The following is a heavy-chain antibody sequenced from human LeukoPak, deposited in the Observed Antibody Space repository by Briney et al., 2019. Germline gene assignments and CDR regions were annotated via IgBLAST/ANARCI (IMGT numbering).Heavy chain of an antibody. Sequence: PTGGSLRLSCAASGFAFSTYDMHWVRQPTGKGLEWVSAIGIAGDTYYPGSVKGRFTISRENAKNSLYLQMNSLRAGDTAAYYCARGYVHAFDIWGQGTMVTVSS. V-gene: IGHV3-13*04. D-gene: IGHD5-12*01. CDR1: GFAFSTYD. CDR3: ARGYVHAFDI. CDR2: IGIAGDT. J-gene: IGHJ3*02.